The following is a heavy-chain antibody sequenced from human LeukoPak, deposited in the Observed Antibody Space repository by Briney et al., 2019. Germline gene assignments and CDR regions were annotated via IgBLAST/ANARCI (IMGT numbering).Heavy chain of an antibody. CDR1: GFTFKKYA. Sequence: GGSLRLSCSASGFTFKKYAMHWVRQAPGKGLEYVSAINSNGGRTYYADLVKGRFTISRDNSKNTLYLQMSSLRVDDTAVYYCVKDLYYDNSGYYSGAFDYWGQGTLVTVSS. V-gene: IGHV3-64D*09. CDR3: VKDLYYDNSGYYSGAFDY. D-gene: IGHD3-22*01. J-gene: IGHJ4*02. CDR2: INSNGGRT.